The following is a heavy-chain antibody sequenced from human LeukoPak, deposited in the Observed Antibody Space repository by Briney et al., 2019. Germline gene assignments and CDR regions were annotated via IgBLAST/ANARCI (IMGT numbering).Heavy chain of an antibody. CDR3: VREAAATLFDY. Sequence: GGSLRLSCAASGYTFSIYAMSWVRQAPGKGLEWVAAISSSSRDIFYADSVKGRFSISRDNTQNSLSLRMNSLRAEDTAVYYCVREAAATLFDYWGQGTLVTVSS. V-gene: IGHV3-21*01. CDR1: GYTFSIYA. J-gene: IGHJ4*02. CDR2: ISSSSRDI. D-gene: IGHD1-26*01.